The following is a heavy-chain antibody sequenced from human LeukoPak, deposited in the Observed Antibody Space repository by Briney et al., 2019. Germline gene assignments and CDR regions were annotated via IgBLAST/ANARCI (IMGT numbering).Heavy chain of an antibody. Sequence: GGSLRLSCAASGFTFSSYAMSWVRQAPGKGLECISGFSGSGGSTYYADSVKGRFTISRDNSKNTLYLQMNSLRAEDTAVYYCASDHCSGGSCYGGRLVDYWGQGTLVTVSS. CDR3: ASDHCSGGSCYGGRLVDY. CDR2: FSGSGGST. CDR1: GFTFSSYA. V-gene: IGHV3-23*01. D-gene: IGHD2-15*01. J-gene: IGHJ4*02.